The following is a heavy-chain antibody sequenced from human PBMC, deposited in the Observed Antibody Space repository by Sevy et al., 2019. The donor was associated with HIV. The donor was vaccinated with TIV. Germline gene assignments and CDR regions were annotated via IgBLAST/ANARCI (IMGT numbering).Heavy chain of an antibody. V-gene: IGHV4-61*02. CDR3: ARDGIRRDYYHGMDV. Sequence: SETLSLTCTVSGDSISSGNHWWSWIRQPAGKGLEWIGRIYTSGRTIYNPVLRSRVTMSVDTSTNQFFLNLNSVAAADTAVYYCARDGIRRDYYHGMDVWGQGTTVTVSS. CDR2: IYTSGRT. J-gene: IGHJ6*02. D-gene: IGHD1-26*01. CDR1: GDSISSGNHW.